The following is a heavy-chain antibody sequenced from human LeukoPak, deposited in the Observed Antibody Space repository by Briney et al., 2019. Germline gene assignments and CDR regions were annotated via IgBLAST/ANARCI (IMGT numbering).Heavy chain of an antibody. J-gene: IGHJ4*02. V-gene: IGHV1-2*02. CDR1: GYTFTGYY. D-gene: IGHD6-13*01. CDR3: ARFRSAAGLPYYFDY. Sequence: ASVKVSCKASGYTFTGYYMHWVRQAPGQGVEWMGWINPNSGGTNYAQKFQGRVTMTRDASISTAYMELSRLRSDDTAVYYCARFRSAAGLPYYFDYWGQGTLVTVSS. CDR2: INPNSGGT.